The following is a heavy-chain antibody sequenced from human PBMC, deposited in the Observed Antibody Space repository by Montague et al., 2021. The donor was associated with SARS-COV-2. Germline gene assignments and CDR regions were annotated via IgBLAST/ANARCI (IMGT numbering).Heavy chain of an antibody. J-gene: IGHJ5*02. CDR2: IGYSASS. V-gene: IGHV4-39*01. D-gene: IGHD1-1*01. Sequence: SETLSLTCTVPGAYIGSSFSYWGWIRQPPGKGLEWIGSIGYSASSFYNPSLRSRVTISEDTSRNQFSLKVTSVTAADTAVYYCAGYRVGTMLDPWGPGTLVTVSS. CDR3: AGYRVGTMLDP. CDR1: GAYIGSSFSY.